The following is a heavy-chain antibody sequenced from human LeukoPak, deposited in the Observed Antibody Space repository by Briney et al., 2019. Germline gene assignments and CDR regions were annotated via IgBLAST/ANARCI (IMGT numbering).Heavy chain of an antibody. J-gene: IGHJ3*02. Sequence: GGSLRLSGAASGFTFSAHIMDWVRQAPGKGLEWIGRIRKKPNEYTTEYAASVKGRFLISRDDSKDSVFLQMNSLETEDRAVYFCTREGGVGDYTAFDIWGHGTLVTVSS. V-gene: IGHV3-72*01. CDR2: IRKKPNEYTT. CDR1: GFTFSAHI. D-gene: IGHD3-3*01. CDR3: TREGGVGDYTAFDI.